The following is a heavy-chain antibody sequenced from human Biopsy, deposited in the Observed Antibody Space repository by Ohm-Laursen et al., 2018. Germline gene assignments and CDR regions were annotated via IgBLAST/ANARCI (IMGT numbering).Heavy chain of an antibody. V-gene: IGHV4-59*01. CDR1: GGSMSGDY. D-gene: IGHD2/OR15-2a*01. CDR2: ISDRGST. Sequence: TLSLTCTVSGGSMSGDYWSWIRQSPRQGLEWIGHISDRGSTNSNPSLRGRITISVDTSKNQFSLRLNSVTAADTAVYYCARATNSTGWPYYYFYGMDVWGQGTTVTVSS. CDR3: ARATNSTGWPYYYFYGMDV. J-gene: IGHJ6*02.